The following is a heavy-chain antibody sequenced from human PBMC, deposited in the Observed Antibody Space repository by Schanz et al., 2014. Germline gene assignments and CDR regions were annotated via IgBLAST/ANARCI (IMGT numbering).Heavy chain of an antibody. Sequence: VQLVDSGGGLVQPGGSLRLSCGASGFTFSAHAMSWVRQAPGKGLEWVSSIYINSGSTNYADSVKGRFIISRDSSKNTLFLQMNSLRAEDTAVYFCARDEGRDGYNLAFDVWGQGTLVTVSS. V-gene: IGHV3-23*04. J-gene: IGHJ3*01. D-gene: IGHD5-12*01. CDR1: GFTFSAHA. CDR3: ARDEGRDGYNLAFDV. CDR2: IYINSGST.